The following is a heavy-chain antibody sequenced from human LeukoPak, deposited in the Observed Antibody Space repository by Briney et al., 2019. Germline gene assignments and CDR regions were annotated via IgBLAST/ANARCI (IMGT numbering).Heavy chain of an antibody. D-gene: IGHD4-11*01. Sequence: KSGGSLRLSCAASGFTFSNAWMSWVRQAPGKGLEWVGRIKSKTDGGTTDYAAPVKGRFTISRGDSKDTLYLQMNSLKTEDTAVYYCTTVMDHSNYRPLDYWGQGTLVTVSS. CDR1: GFTFSNAW. CDR2: IKSKTDGGTT. V-gene: IGHV3-15*01. CDR3: TTVMDHSNYRPLDY. J-gene: IGHJ4*02.